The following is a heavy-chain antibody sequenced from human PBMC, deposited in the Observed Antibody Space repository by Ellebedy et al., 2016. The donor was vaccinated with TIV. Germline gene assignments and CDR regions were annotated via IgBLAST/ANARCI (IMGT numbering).Heavy chain of an antibody. CDR3: VSAARGSNCCEAY. CDR1: GFTFSSFW. V-gene: IGHV3-7*03. Sequence: PGGSLRLSCGASGFTFSSFWMGWVRRAPGKGLEWVATIHQVGNEKYYVDSVKGRFTISRDNAKTSLYLQMNSLRAEDTAVYSCVSAARGSNCCEAYWGQGTLVTVSS. CDR2: IHQVGNEK. D-gene: IGHD2-21*01. J-gene: IGHJ4*02.